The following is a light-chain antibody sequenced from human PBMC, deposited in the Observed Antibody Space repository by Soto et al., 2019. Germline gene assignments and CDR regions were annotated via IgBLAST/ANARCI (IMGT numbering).Light chain of an antibody. CDR3: QQSYSSPPT. Sequence: IQMTQSPSSLSASLGDRVTITCLASQSISNHLNWYQQKPVKAPKLLIFAASSLQSGVPSRFSGSRSGTDFTLTISSLQPEDFATYYCQQSYSSPPTFGQGTKVDIK. CDR1: QSISNH. J-gene: IGKJ1*01. CDR2: AAS. V-gene: IGKV1-39*01.